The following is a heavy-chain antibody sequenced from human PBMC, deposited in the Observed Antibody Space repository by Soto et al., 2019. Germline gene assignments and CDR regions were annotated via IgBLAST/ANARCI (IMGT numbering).Heavy chain of an antibody. V-gene: IGHV3-43*01. Sequence: PGRSLTLSCAASGFTFVDYSMHWVRQTPGKGLEWISLIFWDGGTAYYADSVKGRLTTSRDNSKNTLYLQMNSLRSDETALYYCAKSWGEYYFDYWGQGTLVNVSS. D-gene: IGHD3-16*01. J-gene: IGHJ4*02. CDR3: AKSWGEYYFDY. CDR2: IFWDGGTA. CDR1: GFTFVDYS.